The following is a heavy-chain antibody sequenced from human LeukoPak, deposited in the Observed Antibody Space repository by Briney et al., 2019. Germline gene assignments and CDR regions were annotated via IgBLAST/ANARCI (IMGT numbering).Heavy chain of an antibody. D-gene: IGHD3-3*01. CDR3: AREASDDFWSGYYHYYYGMDV. V-gene: IGHV3-74*01. Sequence: PGGSLRLSCAASGFTFSSYWMHWVRHAPGKGLVWVSRINSDGSSTSYADSVKGRFTISRDNAKNTLYLQMNSLRAEDTAVYYCAREASDDFWSGYYHYYYGMDVWGQGTTVTVSS. J-gene: IGHJ6*02. CDR2: INSDGSST. CDR1: GFTFSSYW.